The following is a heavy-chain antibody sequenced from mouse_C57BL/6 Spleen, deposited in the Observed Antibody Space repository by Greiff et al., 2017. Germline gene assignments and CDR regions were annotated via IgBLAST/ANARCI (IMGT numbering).Heavy chain of an antibody. Sequence: VQLQQSGPELVKPGASVKMSCKASGYTFTDYNMHWVKQSHGKSLEWIGYINPNNGGTSYNQKFKGKATLTVNTSSSTAYMELRSLTSEDSAVYYCAKGRDYSNSLFDYWGQGTTLSVSS. CDR3: AKGRDYSNSLFDY. CDR2: INPNNGGT. CDR1: GYTFTDYN. V-gene: IGHV1-22*01. J-gene: IGHJ2*01. D-gene: IGHD2-5*01.